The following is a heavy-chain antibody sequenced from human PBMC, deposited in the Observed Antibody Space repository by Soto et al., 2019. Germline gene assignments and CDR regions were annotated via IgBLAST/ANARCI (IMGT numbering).Heavy chain of an antibody. J-gene: IGHJ3*02. CDR3: ATGMATIGGAFDI. Sequence: GSLRLSCAASGFTFSSYEMNWVRQAPGKGLEWVSYISSSGSTIYYADSVKGRFTISRDNAKNSLYLQMNSLRAEDTAVYYCATGMATIGGAFDIWGQGTMVTVSS. V-gene: IGHV3-48*03. D-gene: IGHD5-12*01. CDR2: ISSSGSTI. CDR1: GFTFSSYE.